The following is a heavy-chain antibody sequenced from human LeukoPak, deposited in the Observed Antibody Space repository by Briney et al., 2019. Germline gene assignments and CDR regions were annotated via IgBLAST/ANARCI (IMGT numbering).Heavy chain of an antibody. CDR2: MNPNSGNT. V-gene: IGHV1-8*03. CDR3: ARAYDSSGAAYFDL. Sequence: ASVKVSCKASGYTFTSYDINWVRQATGQGLEWMGWMNPNSGNTGYAQKFQGRVTITRNTSISTAYMELSSLRSEDTAVYHCARAYDSSGAAYFDLWGRGTLVTVSS. D-gene: IGHD3-22*01. J-gene: IGHJ2*01. CDR1: GYTFTSYD.